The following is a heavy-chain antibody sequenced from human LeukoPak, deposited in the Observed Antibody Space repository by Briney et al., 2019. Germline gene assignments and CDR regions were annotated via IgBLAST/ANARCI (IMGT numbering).Heavy chain of an antibody. CDR1: GFTFSSYG. Sequence: GRSLRLSCAASGFTFSSYGMHWVRQAPGKGLEWVAVIIFGGGNKYYADSVKGRFTISRDNSKNTLYLQSNSLRAEDTAVYYCARDGSVWFGETTISLKDYNNYMSGWGKGTTVT. CDR3: ARDGSVWFGETTISLKDYNNYMSG. J-gene: IGHJ6*03. D-gene: IGHD3-10*01. CDR2: IIFGGGNK. V-gene: IGHV3-30*03.